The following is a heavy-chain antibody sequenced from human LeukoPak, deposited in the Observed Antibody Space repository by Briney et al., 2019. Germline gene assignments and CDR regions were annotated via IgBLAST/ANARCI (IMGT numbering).Heavy chain of an antibody. Sequence: GGSLRLSCAASGFTFSDYAMHWVRQAPGKGLEWMAVISYGGGGERYYSASVRGRVTVSRDNSKSTLYLQLNSLRPADTAVYYCARTFWDKTNGYDYFFDYWGQGSLVTVSS. D-gene: IGHD5-12*01. J-gene: IGHJ4*02. CDR1: GFTFSDYA. V-gene: IGHV3-30*04. CDR2: ISYGGGGER. CDR3: ARTFWDKTNGYDYFFDY.